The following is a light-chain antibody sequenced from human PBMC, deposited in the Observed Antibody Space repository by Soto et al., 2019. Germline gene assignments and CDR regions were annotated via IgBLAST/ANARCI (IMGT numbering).Light chain of an antibody. J-gene: IGKJ2*01. CDR3: QQYNSYSYT. CDR1: QSISSW. Sequence: DIQMTQSPSTLSASVGDRVTITCRASQSISSWLAWYQQKPGKAPKLLIYKASTLDSGVPSRFTGSGSGTEFTLTISCLQPGDFATYYCQQYNSYSYTFGQGTKLEIK. V-gene: IGKV1-5*03. CDR2: KAS.